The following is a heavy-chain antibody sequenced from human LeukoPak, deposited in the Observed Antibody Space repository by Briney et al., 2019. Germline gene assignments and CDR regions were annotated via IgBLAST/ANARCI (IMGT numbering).Heavy chain of an antibody. V-gene: IGHV3-23*01. J-gene: IGHJ6*03. CDR2: ISGSGGST. CDR3: ARKDIVGYYLDV. CDR1: GFTFSSYG. Sequence: GGTLRLSCAASGFTFSSYGMSWVRQAPGKGLEWVSAISGSGGSTYYADSVKGRFTISRDNSTNTLYLQMNSLRAEDMGVYYCARKDIVGYYLDVWGKGTTVTISS. D-gene: IGHD2-15*01.